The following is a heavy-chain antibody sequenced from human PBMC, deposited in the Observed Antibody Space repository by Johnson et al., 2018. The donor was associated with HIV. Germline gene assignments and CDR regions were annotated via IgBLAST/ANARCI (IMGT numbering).Heavy chain of an antibody. J-gene: IGHJ3*01. CDR1: GFTFDDYG. CDR3: VTADRGSA. Sequence: VQLVESGGGVVRPGGSLRLSCAASGFTFDDYGMSWVRQAPGKGLEWVANIKQDGSEKYYVDSVKGRFTISRDNAKNSLYLQMNSLRDEDTAVYYCVTADRGSAWGQGTTVTVSS. CDR2: IKQDGSEK. V-gene: IGHV3-7*05. D-gene: IGHD1-26*01.